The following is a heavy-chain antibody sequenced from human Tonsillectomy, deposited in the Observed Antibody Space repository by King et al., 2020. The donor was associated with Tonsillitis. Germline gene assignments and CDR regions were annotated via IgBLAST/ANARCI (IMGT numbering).Heavy chain of an antibody. CDR2: ISRTGVYI. D-gene: IGHD3-22*01. Sequence: EVQLVESGGGLVKPGGSLRLSCATSGFTFSDYDMNWVRQAPGKGLEWVSSISRTGVYIYYSDAVKGRFTISRDSAENSLCLQMGSLRADDTAVYYCAKEEGAGYNDNGRGAFDLWGQGTMVTVSS. J-gene: IGHJ3*01. V-gene: IGHV3-21*01. CDR1: GFTFSDYD. CDR3: AKEEGAGYNDNGRGAFDL.